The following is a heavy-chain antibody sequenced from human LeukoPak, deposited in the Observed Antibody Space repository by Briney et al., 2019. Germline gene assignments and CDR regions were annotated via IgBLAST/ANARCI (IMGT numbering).Heavy chain of an antibody. V-gene: IGHV4-4*02. J-gene: IGHJ4*02. CDR1: SGSISGTNW. CDR2: ISLRGLT. D-gene: IGHD1-26*01. CDR3: SRESGPFSPFGF. Sequence: PSETLSLTCGVSSGSISGTNWWSWVRQPPGQGLEWIGEISLRGLTNYNPSLRSRLTMPLDESKNQVSLNLTSVTAADTAVYYCSRESGPFSPFGFWGQGTLVSVHS.